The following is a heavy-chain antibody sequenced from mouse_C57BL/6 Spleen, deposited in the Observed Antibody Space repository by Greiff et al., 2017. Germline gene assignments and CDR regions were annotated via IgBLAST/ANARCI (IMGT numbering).Heavy chain of an antibody. CDR1: GISITTGNYR. J-gene: IGHJ2*01. CDR2: IYYSGTI. CDR3: ARDPYYYYGSSYGFDY. V-gene: IGHV3-5*01. D-gene: IGHD1-1*01. Sequence: EVMLVESGPGLVKPSQTVFLTCTVTGISITTGNYRWSWIRQFPGNKLEWIGYIYYSGTITYNPSLTSRTTITRDTPKNQFFLEMNSLTAEDTATYYCARDPYYYYGSSYGFDYWGQGTTLTVSS.